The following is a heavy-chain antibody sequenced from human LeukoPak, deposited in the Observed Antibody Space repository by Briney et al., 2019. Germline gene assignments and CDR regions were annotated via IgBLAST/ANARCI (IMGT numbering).Heavy chain of an antibody. CDR3: ARQNDFSLDY. V-gene: IGHV5-51*01. CDR1: GYTFSSYW. CDR2: FYTGDSDT. J-gene: IGHJ4*02. Sequence: GESLKISCQGSGYTFSSYWIGWVRQMPGKGLEWMGIFYTGDSDTRYSPSLQGQVTISVDTSIGTAYLQWSSLKASDTAIYYCARQNDFSLDYWGQGTLVTVSS. D-gene: IGHD3-3*01.